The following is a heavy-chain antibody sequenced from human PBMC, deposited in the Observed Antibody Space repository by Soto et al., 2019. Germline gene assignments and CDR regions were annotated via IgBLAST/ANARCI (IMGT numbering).Heavy chain of an antibody. D-gene: IGHD4-17*01. V-gene: IGHV1-69*08. Sequence: QVQLVQSGAEVKKPGSSVKVSCKASGGTFSSYTISWVRQAPGQGLEWMGRIIPILGIANYAQKFQGRVTLNEDKSTSTAYMELSSLRSEDTAVYYCARDRLIDYGDLNGFDYWGQGTLVTVSS. CDR1: GGTFSSYT. CDR2: IIPILGIA. J-gene: IGHJ4*02. CDR3: ARDRLIDYGDLNGFDY.